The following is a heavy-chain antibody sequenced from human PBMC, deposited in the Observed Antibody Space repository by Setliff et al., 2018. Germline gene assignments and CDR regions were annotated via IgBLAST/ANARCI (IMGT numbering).Heavy chain of an antibody. CDR2: ISPYNGDA. V-gene: IGHV1-18*01. CDR1: GYNFITFG. Sequence: ASVKVSCKTSGYNFITFGVNWVRQVPGQGFEWMGWISPYNGDADYAQKFQGRVTLTTDTPTGTAYMELRALSSDDTAVYYCAREEVIVMTVNNYYYYMDVWGKGTTVTVSS. J-gene: IGHJ6*03. D-gene: IGHD2-21*02. CDR3: AREEVIVMTVNNYYYYMDV.